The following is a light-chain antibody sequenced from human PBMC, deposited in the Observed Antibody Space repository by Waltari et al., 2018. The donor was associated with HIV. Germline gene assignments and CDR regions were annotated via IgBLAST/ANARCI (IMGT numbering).Light chain of an antibody. Sequence: DIVMTQSPDSLAVSLGETVSINCKSSRTVLYHSDNKNYLAWYQHKPGQAPRVLISWASTRAVMVPSSNPALGVPERFSGSGSGTNFSLTISGLQEDDVAIYYCQQYFSLPPTFGGGTRVERK. CDR2: WAS. CDR1: RTVLYHSDNKNY. V-gene: IGKV4-1*01. J-gene: IGKJ4*01. CDR3: QQYFSLPPT.